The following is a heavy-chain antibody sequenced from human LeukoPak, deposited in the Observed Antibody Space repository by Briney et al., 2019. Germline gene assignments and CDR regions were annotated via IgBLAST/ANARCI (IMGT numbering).Heavy chain of an antibody. CDR1: GGSLSSYY. Sequence: SETLSLTRTVPGGSLSSYYRSWIRQPPGKGLGWIGYIYYSGRSNYYPSLKSRVIISVDTSKTQFSLKLSSVTAADTAVYYCARGSGITMFRGVNPIYYGMDVWGQGTTVSVSS. V-gene: IGHV4-59*01. J-gene: IGHJ6*01. D-gene: IGHD3-10*01. CDR2: IYYSGRS. CDR3: ARGSGITMFRGVNPIYYGMDV.